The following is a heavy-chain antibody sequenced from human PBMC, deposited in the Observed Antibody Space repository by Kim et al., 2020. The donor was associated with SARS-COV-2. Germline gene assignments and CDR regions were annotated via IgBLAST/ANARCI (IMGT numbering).Heavy chain of an antibody. V-gene: IGHV4-59*01. CDR3: ASLGALVDY. CDR2: GST. D-gene: IGHD1-26*01. J-gene: IGHJ4*02. Sequence: GSTNYNPSLKSRVTISVDTSKNQFSLKLSSVTAADTAVYYCASLGALVDYWGQGTLVTVSS.